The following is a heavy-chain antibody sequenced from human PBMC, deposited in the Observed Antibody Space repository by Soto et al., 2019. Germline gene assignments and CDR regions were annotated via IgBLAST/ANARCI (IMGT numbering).Heavy chain of an antibody. CDR3: ARDSAVVVVGEYNWFGP. CDR1: GYTFTSYA. D-gene: IGHD2-15*01. CDR2: INAGNGNT. V-gene: IGHV1-3*01. Sequence: GASVKVSCKASGYTFTSYAMHWVRQAPGQRLEWMGWINAGNGNTKYSQKFQGRVTITRDTSASTAYMELSSLRSEDTAVYYCARDSAVVVVGEYNWFGPWGQGTLVTVSS. J-gene: IGHJ5*02.